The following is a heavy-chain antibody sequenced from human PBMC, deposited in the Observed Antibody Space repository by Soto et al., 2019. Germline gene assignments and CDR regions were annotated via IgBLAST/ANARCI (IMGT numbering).Heavy chain of an antibody. CDR3: ARDQLWYGSPRPPDY. J-gene: IGHJ4*02. D-gene: IGHD5-18*01. CDR2: IYYSGST. V-gene: IGHV4-59*01. CDR1: GGSISSYY. Sequence: QVQLQESGPGLVKPSETLSLTCTVSGGSISSYYWSWIRQPPGKGLEWIGYIYYSGSTNYNPSLKSRVTISVDTSKNQFSLKLSSVTAADTAVYYCARDQLWYGSPRPPDYWGQGTLVTVSS.